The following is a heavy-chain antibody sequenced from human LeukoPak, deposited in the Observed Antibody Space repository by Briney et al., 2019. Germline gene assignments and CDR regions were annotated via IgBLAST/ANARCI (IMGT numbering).Heavy chain of an antibody. CDR3: ARPGYYFGSGSYHGFDD. J-gene: IGHJ4*02. D-gene: IGHD3-10*01. CDR1: GYSFTSYW. Sequence: GESLKISCKASGYSFTSYWIGWVRQMPGKGLEWMGIIYPADSDTRYSPSFQGQVTISADKSSNTAYLQWSGLKASDTAMYHCARPGYYFGSGSYHGFDDWGQGTLVTVSS. V-gene: IGHV5-51*01. CDR2: IYPADSDT.